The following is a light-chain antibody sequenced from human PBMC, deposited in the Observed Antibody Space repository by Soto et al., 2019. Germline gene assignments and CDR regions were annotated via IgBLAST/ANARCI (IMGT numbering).Light chain of an antibody. V-gene: IGLV1-40*01. CDR2: GNS. CDR3: PSYASSLSGYVL. CDR1: SSNIGAGYD. Sequence: QSVLTQPPSVSGAPGQRVTISCTGSSSNIGAGYDVHWYQQLPGTDPKLLISGNSNRPSGVPDRFSGSNSGTSSSLAITGRQAEDEADYYCPSYASSLSGYVLFGGGTKVTVL. J-gene: IGLJ2*01.